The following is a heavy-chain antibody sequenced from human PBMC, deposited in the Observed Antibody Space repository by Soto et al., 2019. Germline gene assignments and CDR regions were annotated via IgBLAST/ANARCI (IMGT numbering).Heavy chain of an antibody. CDR3: ARDGYNLPFDY. CDR1: GGSISSGGYY. V-gene: IGHV4-31*03. Sequence: PSATLSLTCTVSGGSISSGGYYWSWIRQHPGKGLEWIGYIYYSGSTYYNPSLKSRVTISVDTSKNQFSLKLSSVTAADTAVYYCARDGYNLPFDYWGQGTLVTVSS. J-gene: IGHJ4*02. CDR2: IYYSGST. D-gene: IGHD5-12*01.